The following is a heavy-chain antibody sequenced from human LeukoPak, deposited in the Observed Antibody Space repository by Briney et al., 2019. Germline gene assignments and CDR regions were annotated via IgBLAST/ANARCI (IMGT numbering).Heavy chain of an antibody. CDR3: AKGPASYAFDI. CDR2: ISDSGGST. V-gene: IGHV3-23*01. Sequence: GGSLRLSCAASGFTFSSYAMSWVRQAPGKGLEWVSAISDSGGSTSYADSVKGRFTISRDNSKNTLYLQMTSLRAVDTAVYYCAKGPASYAFDIWGQGTMVTVSS. CDR1: GFTFSSYA. J-gene: IGHJ3*02. D-gene: IGHD3-10*01.